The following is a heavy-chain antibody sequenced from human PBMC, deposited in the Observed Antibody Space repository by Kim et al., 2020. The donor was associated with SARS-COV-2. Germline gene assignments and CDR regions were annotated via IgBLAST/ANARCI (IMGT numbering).Heavy chain of an antibody. D-gene: IGHD3-16*01. CDR2: IHTNNGGT. Sequence: ASVKVSCMASGYTFTDYYIHWVRQAPGQGLEWMGWIHTNNGGTNSAQKFQGRVTMTRDTSTSTAYLELSRLRSDDTAVYYCAREAGGSSPLDFWGQGTLV. V-gene: IGHV1-2*02. CDR1: GYTFTDYY. CDR3: AREAGGSSPLDF. J-gene: IGHJ4*02.